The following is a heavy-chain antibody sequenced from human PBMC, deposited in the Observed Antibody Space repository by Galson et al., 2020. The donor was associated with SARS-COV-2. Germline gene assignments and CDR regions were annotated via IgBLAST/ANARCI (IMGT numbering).Heavy chain of an antibody. D-gene: IGHD2-2*01. J-gene: IGHJ5*02. CDR2: IYYSGST. CDR3: AREGAPAAHRNWFDP. CDR1: GGSISSYY. Sequence: SETLSLTCTVSGGSISSYYWSWIRQPPGKGLEWIGYIYYSGSTNYNPSLKSRVTISVDTSKNQFSLKLSSVTAADTAVYYCAREGAPAAHRNWFDPWGQGTLVTVSS. V-gene: IGHV4-59*01.